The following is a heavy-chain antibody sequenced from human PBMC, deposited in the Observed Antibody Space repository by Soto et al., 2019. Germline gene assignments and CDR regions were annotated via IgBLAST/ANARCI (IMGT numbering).Heavy chain of an antibody. CDR3: ARDVAVAGRPGSLNY. CDR2: IYHSGST. D-gene: IGHD6-19*01. CDR1: GYSISSGYY. Sequence: PSETLSLTCAVSGYSISSGYYWGWIRQPPGKGLEWIGSIYHSGSTYYNPSLKSRVTISVDTSKNQFSLKLSSVTAADTAVYYCARDVAVAGRPGSLNYWGQGTLVTVSS. J-gene: IGHJ4*02. V-gene: IGHV4-38-2*02.